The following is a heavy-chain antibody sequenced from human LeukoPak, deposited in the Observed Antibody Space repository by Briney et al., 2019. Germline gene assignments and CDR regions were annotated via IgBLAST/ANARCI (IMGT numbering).Heavy chain of an antibody. V-gene: IGHV3-30*18. CDR1: GFTFSSYG. J-gene: IGHJ4*02. D-gene: IGHD6-13*01. CDR2: ISYDGSNK. CDR3: AKPAAGTVPPREYFDY. Sequence: GGSLRLSCAASGFTFSSYGMHWVRQAPGKGLEWVAVISYDGSNKYYADSVKGRFTISRDNSKNTLYLQMNSLRAEDTAVYYCAKPAAGTVPPREYFDYWGQGTLVTVSS.